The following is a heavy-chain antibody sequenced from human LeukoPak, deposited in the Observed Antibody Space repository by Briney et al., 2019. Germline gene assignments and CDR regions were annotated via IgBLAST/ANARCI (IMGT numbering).Heavy chain of an antibody. J-gene: IGHJ5*02. CDR2: IYPGDSDT. Sequence: GESLKIFCKGSGYSFTNYWIGWVRQMPGKGLEWMGIIYPGDSDTRYSPSFQGQVTISADRSISTAYLQWSSLKASDTAMYYCARLEETNWFDPWGQGTLVTVSS. D-gene: IGHD5-24*01. CDR1: GYSFTNYW. V-gene: IGHV5-51*01. CDR3: ARLEETNWFDP.